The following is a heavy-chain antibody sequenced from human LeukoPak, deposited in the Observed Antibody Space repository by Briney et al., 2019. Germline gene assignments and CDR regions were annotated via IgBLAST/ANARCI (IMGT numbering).Heavy chain of an antibody. CDR3: AKDITMVRGVQYFDY. V-gene: IGHV3-23*01. CDR2: ISGSGDST. J-gene: IGHJ4*02. D-gene: IGHD3-10*01. Sequence: GGSLRLSCAASGFTFSSYAMSWVRQAPGKGLEWVSAISGSGDSTYYADSVKGRFTISKDNSKNPLYLQMSSLRAEDTAVYYCAKDITMVRGVQYFDYWGQGTLVTVTS. CDR1: GFTFSSYA.